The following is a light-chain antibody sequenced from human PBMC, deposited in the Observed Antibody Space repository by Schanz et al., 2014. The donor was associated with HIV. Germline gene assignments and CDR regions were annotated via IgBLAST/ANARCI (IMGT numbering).Light chain of an antibody. CDR2: GAS. CDR3: HHYGGS. Sequence: EIVMTQSPATLSVSPGERATLSCRASQSVRNNLAWYQQKPGQAPRLLIYGASSRATGIPDRFSGSGSGTDFTLTISRLEPEDFAVYYCHHYGGSFGPGTTVDYK. V-gene: IGKV3-20*01. J-gene: IGKJ3*01. CDR1: QSVRNN.